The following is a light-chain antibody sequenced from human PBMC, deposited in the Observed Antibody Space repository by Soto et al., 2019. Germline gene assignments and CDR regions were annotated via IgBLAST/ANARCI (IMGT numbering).Light chain of an antibody. J-gene: IGLJ2*01. CDR2: EDN. V-gene: IGLV6-57*04. Sequence: NFMLTHPHSVSESRGKTVTISCTRSSGSIASNYVQWYQQRPGSAPTTVIYEDNQRPSGVPDRFSGSIDSSSNSASLTISGLKTEDEADYYCQSYDSSNHVVFGGGTQLTVL. CDR3: QSYDSSNHVV. CDR1: SGSIASNY.